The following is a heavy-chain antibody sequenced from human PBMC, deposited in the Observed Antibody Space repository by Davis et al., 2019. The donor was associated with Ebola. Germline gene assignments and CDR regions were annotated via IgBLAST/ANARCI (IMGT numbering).Heavy chain of an antibody. CDR1: GFTFTDYY. CDR2: MSGDSLYT. J-gene: IGHJ6*04. CDR3: ARDTYYYYNTMDV. V-gene: IGHV3-11*06. Sequence: GGSLRLSCAASGFTFTDYYMSWIRQAPGKGLEWVSYMSGDSLYTNYADSVRGRFTISRDDAKNSLYLQMNSLRAEDTAVYYCARDTYYYYNTMDVWGKGTTVTVSS.